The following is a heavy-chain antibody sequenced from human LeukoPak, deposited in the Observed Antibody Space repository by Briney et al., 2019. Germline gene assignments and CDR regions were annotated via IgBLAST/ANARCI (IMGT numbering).Heavy chain of an antibody. CDR3: ARETDSSGYYGGSHY. D-gene: IGHD3-22*01. V-gene: IGHV3-66*02. CDR2: IYSDSRT. Sequence: GGALRLSCAASGFTVSTNYNSWGCHAPRQGLERVSVIYSDSRTYDADSVKVRVTISRDNSKNTLYLQMNSQRAEDTAVYYCARETDSSGYYGGSHYWGQGTLVTVSA. J-gene: IGHJ4*02. CDR1: GFTVSTNY.